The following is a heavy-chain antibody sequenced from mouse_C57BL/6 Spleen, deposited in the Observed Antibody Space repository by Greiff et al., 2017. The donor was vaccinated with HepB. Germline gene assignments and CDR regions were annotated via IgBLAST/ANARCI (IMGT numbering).Heavy chain of an antibody. D-gene: IGHD2-3*01. CDR3: ARRLVTYWYFDV. CDR1: GYTFTDYY. V-gene: IGHV1-19*01. J-gene: IGHJ1*03. CDR2: INPYNGGT. Sequence: VQLQQSGPVLVKPGASVKMSCKASGYTFTDYYMNWVKQSHGKSLEWIGVINPYNGGTSYNQKFKGKATVTVDKSSSTAYMELNSLTSEDSAVYYCARRLVTYWYFDVWGTGTTVTVSS.